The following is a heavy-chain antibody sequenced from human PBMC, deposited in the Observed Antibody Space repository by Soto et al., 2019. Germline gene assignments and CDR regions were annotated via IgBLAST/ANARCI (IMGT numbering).Heavy chain of an antibody. CDR1: GFTVSSNY. V-gene: IGHV3-66*01. J-gene: IGHJ6*02. Sequence: GGSLRLSCAASGFTVSSNYMSWVRQAPGKGLEWVSVIYSGGSTYYADSVKGRFTISRDNSKNTLYLQMNSLRAEDTAVYYCARTPDSSGYSDYYYYGMDVWGQGTTVTVSS. CDR2: IYSGGST. CDR3: ARTPDSSGYSDYYYYGMDV. D-gene: IGHD3-22*01.